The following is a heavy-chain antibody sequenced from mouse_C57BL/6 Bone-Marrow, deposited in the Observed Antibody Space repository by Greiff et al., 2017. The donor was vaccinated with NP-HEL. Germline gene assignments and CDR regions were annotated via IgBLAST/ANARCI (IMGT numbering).Heavy chain of an antibody. CDR2: IYPRSGNT. J-gene: IGHJ3*01. V-gene: IGHV1-81*01. CDR3: ARQELLPAWFAY. Sequence: QVQLKESGAELARPGASVKLSCKASGYTFTSYGISWVKQRTGQGLEWIGEIYPRSGNTYYNEKFKGKATLTADKSSSTAYMELRSLTSEDSAVYFCARQELLPAWFAYWGQGTLVTVSA. CDR1: GYTFTSYG.